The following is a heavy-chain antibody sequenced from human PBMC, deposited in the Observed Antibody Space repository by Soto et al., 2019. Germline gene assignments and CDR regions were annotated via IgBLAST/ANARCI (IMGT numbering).Heavy chain of an antibody. CDR3: ARRPSWETTFDY. CDR2: ISAYNGNT. CDR1: GDTFNSFG. J-gene: IGHJ4*02. V-gene: IGHV1-18*01. D-gene: IGHD1-26*01. Sequence: ASVKVSGKASGDTFNSFGISWGRQAPGQGLEWMGWISAYNGNTNYAQKLQGRVTMTTDTSTSTAYMELRSLRSDDTAVYYCARRPSWETTFDYWGQGTLVTVSS.